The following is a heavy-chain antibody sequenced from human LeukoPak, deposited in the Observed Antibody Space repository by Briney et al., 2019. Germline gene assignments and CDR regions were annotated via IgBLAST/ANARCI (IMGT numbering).Heavy chain of an antibody. CDR1: GGSFSGYY. Sequence: SETLSLTCAVYGGSFSGYYWSWVRQPPVKGLEWIGEINHSGSTNYNPSLKSRVSISVDTSKNQFSLKLSSVTAADTAVYYCARELFSSSTREFDPWGQGTLVTVSS. V-gene: IGHV4-34*01. J-gene: IGHJ5*02. D-gene: IGHD2-2*01. CDR2: INHSGST. CDR3: ARELFSSSTREFDP.